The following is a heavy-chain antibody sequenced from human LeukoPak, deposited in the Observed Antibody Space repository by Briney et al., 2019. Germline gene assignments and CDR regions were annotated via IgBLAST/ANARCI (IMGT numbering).Heavy chain of an antibody. V-gene: IGHV4-34*01. Sequence: SETLSLTCAVYGGSFSGYYWSWIRQPPGKGVEWIGEINHSGSTNYNPSLKSRVTISVDTSKNQFSLKLRSLTAADTAVYYCARTIVGAAYFDYWGQGTLVTVSS. CDR2: INHSGST. D-gene: IGHD1-26*01. CDR1: GGSFSGYY. CDR3: ARTIVGAAYFDY. J-gene: IGHJ4*02.